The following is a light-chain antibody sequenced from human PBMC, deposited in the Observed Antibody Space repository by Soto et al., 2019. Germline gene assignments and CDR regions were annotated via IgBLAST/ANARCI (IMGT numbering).Light chain of an antibody. CDR3: SSYTSSSTLVV. CDR2: EVS. V-gene: IGLV2-14*01. J-gene: IGLJ2*01. Sequence: QSVLTQPASVSGSPGQSITISCTGTSSDVGGYNYVSWYQQHPGKAPKLMIYEVSNRPSGVSNRFYGAKSGNTASLTISWLQAEDEADYYCSSYTSSSTLVVFGGGTKLTVL. CDR1: SSDVGGYNY.